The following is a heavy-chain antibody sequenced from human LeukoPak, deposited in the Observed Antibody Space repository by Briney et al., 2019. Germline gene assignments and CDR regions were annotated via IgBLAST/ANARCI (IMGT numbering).Heavy chain of an antibody. CDR2: IYSGGST. CDR1: GFTVSSNY. CDR3: ARHLRFLEWPNYYFDY. D-gene: IGHD3-3*01. J-gene: IGHJ4*02. V-gene: IGHV3-53*01. Sequence: GGSLRLSCAASGFTVSSNYMSWVRQAPGKGLEWVSVIYSGGSTYYADSVKGRFTISRDNSKNTLYLQMNSLRAEDTAVYYCARHLRFLEWPNYYFDYWGQGTLVTVSS.